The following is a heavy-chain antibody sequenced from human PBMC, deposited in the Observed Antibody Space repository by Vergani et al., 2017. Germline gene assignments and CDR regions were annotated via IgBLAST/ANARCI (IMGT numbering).Heavy chain of an antibody. CDR1: GDSIISRSYY. D-gene: IGHD3-3*01. CDR2: IYNSGNG. J-gene: IGHJ5*02. CDR3: ARRAHITIFGVVIIRYNWFDP. Sequence: QMQLQESGPGLVKASETLSLTCTVSGDSIISRSYYWGWIRQPPGKGLEWIGSIYNSGNGDSSSSLKSRVTISADTSKNQFSLRLTSVTAADTAVYYCARRAHITIFGVVIIRYNWFDPWGQGTLVTVSS. V-gene: IGHV4-39*01.